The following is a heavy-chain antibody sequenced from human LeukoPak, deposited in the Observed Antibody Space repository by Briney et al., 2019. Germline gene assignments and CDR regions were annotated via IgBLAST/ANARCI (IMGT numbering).Heavy chain of an antibody. V-gene: IGHV3-30-3*01. CDR2: ISYDGSNK. CDR1: GFTFSSYA. J-gene: IGHJ4*02. D-gene: IGHD3-3*01. Sequence: GRSLRLSCAASGFTFSSYAMHWVRQAPGKGLEWVAVISYDGSNKYYADSVKGRFTISRDNSKNTLYLQMNSLRAEDTAVYYCARVYYDFWSGYSPPNYWGQGTLVTVSS. CDR3: ARVYYDFWSGYSPPNY.